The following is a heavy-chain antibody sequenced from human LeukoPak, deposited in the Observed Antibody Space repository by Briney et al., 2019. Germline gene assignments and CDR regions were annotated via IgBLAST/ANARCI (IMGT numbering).Heavy chain of an antibody. CDR3: ARAPFRRTNQLQYYFDY. V-gene: IGHV1-8*01. CDR1: GYTFTSYD. J-gene: IGHJ4*02. CDR2: MNPNSGNT. Sequence: ASVKVFCKASGYTFTSYDINWVRQATGQGLEWMGWMNPNSGNTGYAQKFQGRVTITRNTSISTAYMELSSLRSEDTAVYYCARAPFRRTNQLQYYFDYWGQGTLVTVSS. D-gene: IGHD2-2*01.